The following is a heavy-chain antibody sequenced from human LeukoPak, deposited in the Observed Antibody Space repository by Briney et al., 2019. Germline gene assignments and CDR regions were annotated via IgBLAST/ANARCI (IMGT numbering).Heavy chain of an antibody. D-gene: IGHD1-1*01. J-gene: IGHJ3*02. CDR2: VYHVGTT. Sequence: KTSETLSLTCTVSGYSISSGYFWGWIRQPPGKGLEWIGVYHVGTTDYNPSLKSRVTVSVDTSRNQFSLKLTSVTAADTAVYYCAAFLLQQINVFDIWGQGTMVTVSS. CDR3: AAFLLQQINVFDI. V-gene: IGHV4-38-2*02. CDR1: GYSISSGYF.